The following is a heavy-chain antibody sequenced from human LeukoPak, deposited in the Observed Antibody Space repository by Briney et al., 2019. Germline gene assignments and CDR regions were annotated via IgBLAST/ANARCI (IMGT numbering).Heavy chain of an antibody. V-gene: IGHV4-59*11. J-gene: IGHJ3*02. CDR1: GGSTFNHY. D-gene: IGHD1/OR15-1a*01. Sequence: PSETLSLTCTVSGGSTFNHYWSWIRQPPGEGLEWIAYIYYSGSTNYNPSLKSRVSISIDTSKNQFSLRLSSVTTADTAMYYCARENWNNEGSAFDIWGQGTMVTVSS. CDR3: ARENWNNEGSAFDI. CDR2: IYYSGST.